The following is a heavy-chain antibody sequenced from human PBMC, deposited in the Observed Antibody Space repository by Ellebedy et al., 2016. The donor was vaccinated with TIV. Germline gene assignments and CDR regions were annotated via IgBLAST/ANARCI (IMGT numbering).Heavy chain of an antibody. CDR3: ARDPNSPGDTGYGDY. CDR2: MNQVGSEK. Sequence: GESLKTSCAAPGFPFTTYWMSLVRQAPVKVLEWVANMNQVGSEKYYVDSGKGRFTISRNNAQNSLYLHMNNLRAEDTAVYYCARDPNSPGDTGYGDYWGQGVVVTVST. D-gene: IGHD5-12*01. V-gene: IGHV3-7*03. J-gene: IGHJ4*02. CDR1: GFPFTTYW.